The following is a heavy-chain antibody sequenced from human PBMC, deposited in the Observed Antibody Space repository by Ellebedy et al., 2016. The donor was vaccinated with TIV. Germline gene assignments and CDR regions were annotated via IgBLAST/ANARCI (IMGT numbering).Heavy chain of an antibody. D-gene: IGHD2-15*01. CDR1: GGSISSGGYY. V-gene: IGHV4-31*03. CDR2: IYYSGST. CDR3: ARGCSGGSCYSN. Sequence: SETLSLTXTVSGGSISSGGYYWSWIRQHPGKGLEWIGYIYYSGSTYYNPSLKSRVTISVDTSKNQFSLKLSSVTAADTAVYYCARGCSGGSCYSNWGQGTLVTVSS. J-gene: IGHJ4*02.